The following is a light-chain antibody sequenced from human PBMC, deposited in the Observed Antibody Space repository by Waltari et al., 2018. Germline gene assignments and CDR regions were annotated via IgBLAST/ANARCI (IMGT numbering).Light chain of an antibody. V-gene: IGKV1-39*01. CDR3: QQSYSIPYT. J-gene: IGKJ2*01. CDR1: QSISTY. CDR2: AAS. Sequence: DIQMTQSPSSLSASVGDRVTITCRSSQSISTYLNWYQQRPGKAPKRLIYAASSLQSGVPSRCSGSGSETDFTLTISSLQPEDCATFYCQQSYSIPYTFGQGTNLEIK.